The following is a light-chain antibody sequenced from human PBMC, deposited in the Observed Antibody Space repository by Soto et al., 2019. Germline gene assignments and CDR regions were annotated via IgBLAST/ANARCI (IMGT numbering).Light chain of an antibody. J-gene: IGKJ1*01. Sequence: MLLTQSPGTPALSPGERATLSCRASQSINNNYLAWYQQTRGQAPRHLIYGASTRATGIPDRFSGSGSGTDFTLTISRLEPEDFAVYYCQQYGSSPRTFGQGNKVEIK. CDR1: QSINNNY. V-gene: IGKV3-20*01. CDR3: QQYGSSPRT. CDR2: GAS.